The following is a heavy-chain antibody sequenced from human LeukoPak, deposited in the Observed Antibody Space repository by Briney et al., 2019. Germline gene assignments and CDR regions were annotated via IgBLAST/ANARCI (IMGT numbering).Heavy chain of an antibody. V-gene: IGHV3-30*04. CDR1: GFTFSNYA. Sequence: GGSLRLSCAASGFTFSNYALHWVRQAPGKGLEWVAFIQYDGSNKYYADSVKGRFTISRDNSKNTLYLQMNSLRAEDTAVYYCARTYSSSWNFDYWGQGTLVTVSS. CDR2: IQYDGSNK. CDR3: ARTYSSSWNFDY. D-gene: IGHD6-13*01. J-gene: IGHJ4*02.